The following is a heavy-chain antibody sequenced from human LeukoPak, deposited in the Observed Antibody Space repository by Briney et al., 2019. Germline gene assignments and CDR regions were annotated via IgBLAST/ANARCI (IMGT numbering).Heavy chain of an antibody. CDR2: IYSGGST. J-gene: IGHJ6*02. V-gene: IGHV3-53*01. Sequence: PGGSLRLSCAASGFTVSSNYMSWVRQAPGKGLEWVSVIYSGGSTYYADSVKGRFTISRDNSKNTLYLQMNSLRAEDTAVYYCARDLATTRDYYRMDVWGQGTTVTVSS. CDR3: ARDLATTRDYYRMDV. D-gene: IGHD5-24*01. CDR1: GFTVSSNY.